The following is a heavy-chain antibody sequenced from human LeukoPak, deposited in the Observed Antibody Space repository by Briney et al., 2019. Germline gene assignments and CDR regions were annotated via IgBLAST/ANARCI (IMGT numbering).Heavy chain of an antibody. CDR1: GYIFTNYW. CDR2: IYPGNSDV. V-gene: IGHV5-51*01. J-gene: IGHJ5*02. Sequence: GESLQFSCKGFGYIFTNYWINWVSQMPGKGLECMGVIYPGNSDVRYNYYFQVQVTISADKSISAAYLQWSCLKTSHTAMYYCVRIPNTAPPPNWFDPWGQGTLVTVSS. CDR3: VRIPNTAPPPNWFDP. D-gene: IGHD2-15*01.